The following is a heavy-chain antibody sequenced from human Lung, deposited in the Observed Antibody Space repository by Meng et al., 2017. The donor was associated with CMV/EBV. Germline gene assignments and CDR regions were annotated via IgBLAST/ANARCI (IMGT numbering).Heavy chain of an antibody. Sequence: CKASGGAFSSYDISWVRQAPGQGLEWMGGIIPIFGTANYAQKFQGRVTITTDESTSTAYMELSSLRSEDTAVYYCARGPGELYYFDYWGQGTLVTVSS. CDR3: ARGPGELYYFDY. CDR1: GGAFSSYD. V-gene: IGHV1-69*05. CDR2: IIPIFGTA. J-gene: IGHJ4*02. D-gene: IGHD3-16*01.